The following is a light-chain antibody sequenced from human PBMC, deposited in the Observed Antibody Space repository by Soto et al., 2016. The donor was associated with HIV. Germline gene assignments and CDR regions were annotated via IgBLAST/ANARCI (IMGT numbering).Light chain of an antibody. J-gene: IGLJ2*01. Sequence: SSELTQDPAVSVALGQTVTITCQGDDLRSYYATWYQQKPGQAPILVLYGKNSRPSGIPDRFSGTTSGSTASLTITGAQAEDEADYYCNCRDSSGNHHVLFGGGTKLAVL. V-gene: IGLV3-19*01. CDR1: DLRSYY. CDR2: GKN. CDR3: NCRDSSGNHHVL.